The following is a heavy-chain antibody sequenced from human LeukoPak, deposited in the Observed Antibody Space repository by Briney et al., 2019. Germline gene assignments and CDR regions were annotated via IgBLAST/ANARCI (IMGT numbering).Heavy chain of an antibody. CDR2: IIPVFGMP. J-gene: IGHJ4*02. V-gene: IGHV1-69*05. CDR3: ARSDAGNSEGEIDY. D-gene: IGHD4-23*01. CDR1: GGSFSSYD. Sequence: SVKVSCKTSGGSFSSYDISWVRQAPEQGLEWMGGIIPVFGMPSYAQKFQGRLTLTTDESTGTAYMELGGLTSDDTAVYYCARSDAGNSEGEIDYWGQGTLVIVSS.